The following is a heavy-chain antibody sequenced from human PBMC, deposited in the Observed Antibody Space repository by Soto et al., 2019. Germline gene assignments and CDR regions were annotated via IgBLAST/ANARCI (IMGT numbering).Heavy chain of an antibody. CDR1: GYTFTSYD. D-gene: IGHD2-15*01. Sequence: GPVKVSCKASGYTFTSYDINWVRQATGQGLEWMGWMNPNSGNTGYAQKFQGRVTMTRNTSISTAYMELSSLRSEDTAVYYCARGPIVVAATSDYWGQGTLVTVSS. J-gene: IGHJ4*02. V-gene: IGHV1-8*01. CDR2: MNPNSGNT. CDR3: ARGPIVVAATSDY.